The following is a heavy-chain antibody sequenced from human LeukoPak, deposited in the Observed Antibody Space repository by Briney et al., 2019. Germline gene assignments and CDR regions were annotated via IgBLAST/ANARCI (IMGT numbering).Heavy chain of an antibody. J-gene: IGHJ4*02. V-gene: IGHV3-74*01. D-gene: IGHD3-10*01. Sequence: GGSLRLSCGASSHRFSHYWVQWARRARGGGVVWVSRVKSDGRHTSYADSVKGRFTISRDNAENMLYLQMNTLGAEDTAVYYCARDIVSGSGSLDYWGQRTLVTVSS. CDR3: ARDIVSGSGSLDY. CDR2: VKSDGRHT. CDR1: SHRFSHYW.